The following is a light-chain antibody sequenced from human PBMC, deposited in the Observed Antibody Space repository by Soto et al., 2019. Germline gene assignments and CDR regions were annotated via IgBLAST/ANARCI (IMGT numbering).Light chain of an antibody. Sequence: QSVLTQPASVSASPGQSITISCTGGKNDIGSSDYVSWYQQHPGKAPKLIIYGVSNRPSGTSDRFSGSKSGNTASLTISGRQADDETDYYFMSSTSSNTLVFGGGTKVNVL. J-gene: IGLJ3*02. V-gene: IGLV2-14*01. CDR3: MSSTSSNTLV. CDR2: GVS. CDR1: KNDIGSSDY.